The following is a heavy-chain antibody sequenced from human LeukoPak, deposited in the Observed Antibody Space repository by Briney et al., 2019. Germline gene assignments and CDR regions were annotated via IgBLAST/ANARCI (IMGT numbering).Heavy chain of an antibody. Sequence: GGSLILSCAASGFNFSSYAMHWVRQAPGEGLEWVGLISYGGIDKSYADSVKGRFTISRDSSKRTLYLQMNSLRAEDTAMYYCARESWSDSVAFDIWGLGTMVIVSS. V-gene: IGHV3-30*04. J-gene: IGHJ3*02. CDR2: ISYGGIDK. D-gene: IGHD3-3*01. CDR3: ARESWSDSVAFDI. CDR1: GFNFSSYA.